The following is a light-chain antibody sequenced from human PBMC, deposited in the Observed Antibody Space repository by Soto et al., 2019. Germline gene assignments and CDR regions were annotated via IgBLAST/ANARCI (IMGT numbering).Light chain of an antibody. CDR1: QSVSSN. CDR3: QQYVSSSYT. Sequence: EIVMTQSPATLSVSPGERATLSCRASQSVSSNLAWYQQKPGLAPRLLIYGASNRATGIPARFSGSGSGTEFTLTISRLEPEDFAVYYCQQYVSSSYTFGQGTKLEIK. V-gene: IGKV3-15*01. J-gene: IGKJ2*01. CDR2: GAS.